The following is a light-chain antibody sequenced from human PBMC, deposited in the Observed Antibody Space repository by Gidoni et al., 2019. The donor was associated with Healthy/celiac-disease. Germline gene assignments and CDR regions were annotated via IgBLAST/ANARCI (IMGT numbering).Light chain of an antibody. Sequence: DIQMPQSPSSLSVSVGDRVTITCTASQDISNYLNWYQQKPGTAPKLLIYDASDLETGVPARFSVNGYGTDYTFTINNQQPEDIATYYCQQYDKLPPYSFXQXTKLEIK. CDR2: DAS. CDR3: QQYDKLPPYS. CDR1: QDISNY. V-gene: IGKV1-33*01. J-gene: IGKJ2*03.